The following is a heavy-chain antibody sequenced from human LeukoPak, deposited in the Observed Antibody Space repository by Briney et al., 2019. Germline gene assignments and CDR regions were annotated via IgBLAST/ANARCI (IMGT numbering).Heavy chain of an antibody. CDR2: IYNTGNT. CDR3: ARGSFDSSGYYVFDY. Sequence: PSETLSLTCTVSGGSISSGDYYWSWIRQPAGKGLQWIGRIYNTGNTNYSPSLESRVTMSADTSKNQFSLKLSSVTAADTAVYYCARGSFDSSGYYVFDYWGQGSLVTVSS. CDR1: GGSISSGDYY. D-gene: IGHD3-22*01. V-gene: IGHV4-61*02. J-gene: IGHJ4*02.